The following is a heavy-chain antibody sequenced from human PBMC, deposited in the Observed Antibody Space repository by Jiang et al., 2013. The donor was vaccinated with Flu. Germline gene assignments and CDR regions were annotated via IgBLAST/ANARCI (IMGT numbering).Heavy chain of an antibody. CDR2: IIPIFGTA. V-gene: IGHV1-69*01. D-gene: IGHD4-17*01. CDR3: AREGDDYGDLHDAFDI. Sequence: GAEVKKPGSSVKVSCKASGGTFSSYAISWVRQAPGQGLEWMGGIIPIFGTANYAQKFQGRVTITADESTSTAYMELSSLRSEDTAVYYCAREGDDYGDLHDAFDIWGQGTMVTVSS. J-gene: IGHJ3*02. CDR1: GGTFSSYA.